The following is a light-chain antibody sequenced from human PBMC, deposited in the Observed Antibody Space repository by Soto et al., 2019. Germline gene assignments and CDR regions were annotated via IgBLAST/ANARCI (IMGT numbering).Light chain of an antibody. CDR2: DAS. J-gene: IGKJ1*01. CDR3: QQYGGTPRT. CDR1: QSVSSSS. V-gene: IGKV3-20*01. Sequence: EIVSTQSLGTLSLSPGERATLSCRASQSVSSSSLAWYQQKRGQAPRLLIHDASSRATGIPDRFSGSGSGTDFTLTISRLEPEDFAVYYCQQYGGTPRTFGKGTKVDIK.